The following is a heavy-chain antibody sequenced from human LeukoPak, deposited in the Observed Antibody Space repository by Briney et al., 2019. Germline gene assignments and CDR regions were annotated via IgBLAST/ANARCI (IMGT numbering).Heavy chain of an antibody. Sequence: GGSLRLSCSASGFVFSIYTMYWVRQAPGKGPEYVSTISGSGNGGSIYYADSVKGRFTISRDDSKSILYLQMNGLRSEDAAVYYCVKDFGRVRGTPDSWGQGTLVTVSS. D-gene: IGHD3-16*01. V-gene: IGHV3-64D*06. CDR1: GFVFSIYT. CDR3: VKDFGRVRGTPDS. CDR2: ISGSGNGGSI. J-gene: IGHJ4*02.